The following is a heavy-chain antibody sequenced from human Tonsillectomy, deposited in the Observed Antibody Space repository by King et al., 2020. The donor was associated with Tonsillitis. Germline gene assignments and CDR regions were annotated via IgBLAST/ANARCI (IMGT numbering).Heavy chain of an antibody. V-gene: IGHV3-64D*06. Sequence: DGQLVQSGGGLVQPGGSLRLSCSASGFTFINYAMHWVRQAPGKGLEYVSAISSNGGSTYYADSVKGRFTISRDNSKNTLYIQMSSLRAEDTAVYYCVPSSKWIQPYYFDYWGQGTLVTVSS. D-gene: IGHD5-18*01. CDR1: GFTFINYA. J-gene: IGHJ4*02. CDR2: ISSNGGST. CDR3: VPSSKWIQPYYFDY.